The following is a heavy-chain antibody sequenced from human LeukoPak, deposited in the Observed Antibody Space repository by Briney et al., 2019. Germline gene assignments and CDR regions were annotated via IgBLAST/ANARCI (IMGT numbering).Heavy chain of an antibody. Sequence: GGSLRLSCATSGFTFSTSDMHWVRQATGKGLEWVSFIQYDGSRKNYVDSVKGRFTISRDNSKNTLYLQMFSLRPEDTAVSFCAKDLILWGQGTVVTVSS. V-gene: IGHV3-30*02. CDR3: AKDLIL. CDR1: GFTFSTSD. J-gene: IGHJ3*01. CDR2: IQYDGSRK.